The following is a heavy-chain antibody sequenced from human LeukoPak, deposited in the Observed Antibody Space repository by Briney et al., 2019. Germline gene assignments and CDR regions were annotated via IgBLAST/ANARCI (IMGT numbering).Heavy chain of an antibody. Sequence: SETLSLTCAVSGGSVSSDNWWSWVRQPPGKGLEWIGEIHHSGNTNYSPSLRSRVTMSPDKSRNQFSLKLNSVTAADTAVYYCAKAGVWLPAVWGQGTLVTVSS. J-gene: IGHJ4*02. CDR1: GGSVSSDNW. D-gene: IGHD3-9*01. CDR2: IHHSGNT. V-gene: IGHV4-4*02. CDR3: AKAGVWLPAV.